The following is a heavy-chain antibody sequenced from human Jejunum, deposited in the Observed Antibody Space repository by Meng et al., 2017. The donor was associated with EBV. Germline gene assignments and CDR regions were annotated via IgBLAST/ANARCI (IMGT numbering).Heavy chain of an antibody. V-gene: IGHV4-39*07. CDR2: IYYSGST. CDR3: ARTYYYDSSGYAPFDY. J-gene: IGHJ4*02. CDR1: GGSISSSGYY. D-gene: IGHD3-22*01. Sequence: QLRLQESGPGLVKPSETLSLTCTVSGGSISSSGYYWGWVRQPPGKGLEWIGTIYYSGSTYYNPSLKSRVTISVDTSKNQFSLKLSSVTAADTAVYYCARTYYYDSSGYAPFDYWGQGTLVTVSS.